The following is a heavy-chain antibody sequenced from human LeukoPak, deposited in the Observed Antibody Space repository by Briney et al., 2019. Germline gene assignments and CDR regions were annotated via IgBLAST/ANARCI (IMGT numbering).Heavy chain of an antibody. CDR3: ARDFYCSSTSCYLYYYYYYGMDV. J-gene: IGHJ6*04. D-gene: IGHD2-2*01. V-gene: IGHV3-33*01. CDR1: GFTFSSYG. CDR2: IWYDGSNK. Sequence: GSLRLSCAASGFTFSSYGMYWVRQAPGKGLEWVAVIWYDGSNKYYADSVKGRFTISRDNSKNTLYLQMNSLRAEDTAVYYCARDFYCSSTSCYLYYYYYYGMDVWGKGTTVTVSS.